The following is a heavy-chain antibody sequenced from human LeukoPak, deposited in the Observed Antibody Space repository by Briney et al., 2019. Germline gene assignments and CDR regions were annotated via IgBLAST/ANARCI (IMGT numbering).Heavy chain of an antibody. CDR2: IYTSGTT. V-gene: IGHV4-61*02. CDR3: ARASEVGISARPFDS. Sequence: SETLSLTCTVSGGSVRRGNYYWTWIRQPAGSGLEWIGRIYTSGTTDYNPSLRTRVTISVDASRNQFSLNLSSVTAADTAVYYCARASEVGISARPFDSWGQGILVTVSS. J-gene: IGHJ4*02. D-gene: IGHD6-6*01. CDR1: GGSVRRGNYY.